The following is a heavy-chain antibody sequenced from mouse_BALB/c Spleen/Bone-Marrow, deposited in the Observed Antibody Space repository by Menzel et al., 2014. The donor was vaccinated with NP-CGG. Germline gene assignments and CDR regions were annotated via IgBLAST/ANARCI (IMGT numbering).Heavy chain of an antibody. V-gene: IGHV5-17*02. J-gene: IGHJ4*01. CDR3: ARGRPIYYGNLYAMDY. CDR1: GFTFSSFG. CDR2: ISSGSSTI. Sequence: VQLKESGGGLVQPGGSRKLSCAASGFTFSSFGMHWVRQAPEKGLEWVAYISSGSSTIYYADTVKGRCTISRDNPKNTLFLQMTSLRSEDTDMYDCARGRPIYYGNLYAMDYWGQGTSVTVSS. D-gene: IGHD2-1*01.